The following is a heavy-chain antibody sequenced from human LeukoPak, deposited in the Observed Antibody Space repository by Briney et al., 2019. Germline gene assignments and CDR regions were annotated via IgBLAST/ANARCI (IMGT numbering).Heavy chain of an antibody. CDR2: ISWNSGSI. CDR3: AKEHRTYYDFWSGYPNTLNFDY. V-gene: IGHV3-9*01. D-gene: IGHD3-3*01. CDR1: GFTFDDYA. Sequence: GRSLRLSCAASGFTFDDYAMHWVRQAPGKGLEWVSGISWNSGSIGYADSVKGRFTISRDNAKNSLYLQMNSLRAEDTALCYCAKEHRTYYDFWSGYPNTLNFDYWGQGTLVTVSS. J-gene: IGHJ4*02.